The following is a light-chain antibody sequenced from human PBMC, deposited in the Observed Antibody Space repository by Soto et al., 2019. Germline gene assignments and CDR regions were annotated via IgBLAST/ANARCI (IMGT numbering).Light chain of an antibody. Sequence: DIQMTQSPSTLSASVGDRVTITCRASQSISSWLAWYQQKPGKAPKLLIYKASSLESGVPSRFSGSGSGTEFPLTISSLQPDDFAVYYCQKYGISQNTSGQGTKLEIK. CDR1: QSISSW. CDR3: QKYGISQNT. J-gene: IGKJ2*01. V-gene: IGKV1-5*03. CDR2: KAS.